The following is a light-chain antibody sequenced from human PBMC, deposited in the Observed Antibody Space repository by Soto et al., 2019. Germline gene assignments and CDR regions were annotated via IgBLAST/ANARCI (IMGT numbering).Light chain of an antibody. CDR2: DTS. V-gene: IGKV1-39*01. CDR3: QQSDSTPWT. J-gene: IGKJ1*01. Sequence: DIQMTQSPASLSAAVGDRVTMTCRASRSISRYISWYQQKPGKAPNLLIFDTSSLQSGVPSRFSGSGSGTDFSLTISSLLPEDFATYYCQQSDSTPWTFGQGTKVEV. CDR1: RSISRY.